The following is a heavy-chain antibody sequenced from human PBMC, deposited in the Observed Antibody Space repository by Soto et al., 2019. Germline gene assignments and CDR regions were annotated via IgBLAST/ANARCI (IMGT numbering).Heavy chain of an antibody. CDR1: GDSIRSSY. CDR2: INDSRST. Sequence: SETLSLTCTASGDSIRSSYWTLIRQTPEKEQEWIGYINDSRSTNYNPSLKSLDTLSVDTSKKHFSQKPCSVPAADTAVYYCPREGPSSNDGYYYYYMDAWGKGTTVTVSS. V-gene: IGHV4-59*01. D-gene: IGHD4-4*01. CDR3: PREGPSSNDGYYYYYMDA. J-gene: IGHJ6*03.